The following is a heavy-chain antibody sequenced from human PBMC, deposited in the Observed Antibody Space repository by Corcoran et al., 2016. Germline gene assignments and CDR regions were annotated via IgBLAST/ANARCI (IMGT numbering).Heavy chain of an antibody. Sequence: QVQLVQSGAEVKKPGASVKVSCKASGYTFTSYYMHWVRQAPGQGLEWMGIINPSGGSTSYAQKFQGRVTMTRDTSTSTVYMELSSLRSEDTAVYYCARNNQGRNGSGSYDYWGQGTLVTVSS. V-gene: IGHV1-46*01. CDR3: ARNNQGRNGSGSYDY. D-gene: IGHD3-10*01. CDR2: INPSGGST. CDR1: GYTFTSYY. J-gene: IGHJ4*02.